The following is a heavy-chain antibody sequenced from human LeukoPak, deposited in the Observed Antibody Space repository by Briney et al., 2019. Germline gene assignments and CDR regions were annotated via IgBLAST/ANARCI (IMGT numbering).Heavy chain of an antibody. CDR1: GGSISNSY. CDR3: ARDYRFSSGWDEYYFDY. V-gene: IGHV4-4*07. J-gene: IGHJ4*02. Sequence: SETLSLTCTVSGGSISNSYWSWIRQPAGKGLEWIGRIYTSGSTTYNPSLKSRVTMSVDTSKNQFSLKLTSVTAADTAVYYCARDYRFSSGWDEYYFDYWGQGTLVTVSS. CDR2: IYTSGST. D-gene: IGHD6-19*01.